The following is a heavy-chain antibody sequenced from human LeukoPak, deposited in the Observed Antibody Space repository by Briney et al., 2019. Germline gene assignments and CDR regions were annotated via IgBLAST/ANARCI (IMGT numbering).Heavy chain of an antibody. V-gene: IGHV4-4*09. CDR1: GDSISTYY. J-gene: IGHJ3*02. Sequence: PSETLSLTCTDSGDSISTYYWSWIRQPPGKGLEWIGYIHTSGSTNFNPSLKSRVTISVDTSKNQFSLKLSSMTAADTAVYYCARKPPSDAFDIWGQGTMVTVSS. CDR2: IHTSGST. CDR3: ARKPPSDAFDI.